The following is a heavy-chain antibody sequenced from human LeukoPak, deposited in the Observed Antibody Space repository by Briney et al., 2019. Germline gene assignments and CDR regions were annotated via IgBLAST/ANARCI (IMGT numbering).Heavy chain of an antibody. Sequence: RKSAATLVKPTQTHTLTHTSTEFSLNTTGVGVAWNRQPPGKALEWLALMYWDDDKRYSPSLKRSLTITKDPSKNQVVLTMTNMDPVDTATYYCAHRATMVNFDYWGQGTLVTVSS. CDR3: AHRATMVNFDY. CDR2: MYWDDDK. J-gene: IGHJ4*02. V-gene: IGHV2-5*02. CDR1: EFSLNTTGVG. D-gene: IGHD5-12*01.